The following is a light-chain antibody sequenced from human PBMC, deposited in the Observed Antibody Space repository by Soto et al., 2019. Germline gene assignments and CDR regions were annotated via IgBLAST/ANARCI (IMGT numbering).Light chain of an antibody. CDR3: QQYGTSPRT. J-gene: IGKJ1*01. CDR2: GAS. V-gene: IGKV3-20*01. Sequence: EIVLTQSPGTLSLSPGERATLPCRASQSVSSSYLAWYQQKPGRAPRLLIYGASSRATGIPDRFSGSASGTDFTLTISRLEPEDFAVYYCQQYGTSPRTFGQGTKVDI. CDR1: QSVSSSY.